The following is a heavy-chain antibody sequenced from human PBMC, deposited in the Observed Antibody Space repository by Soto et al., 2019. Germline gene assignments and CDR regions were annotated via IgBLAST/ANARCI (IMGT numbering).Heavy chain of an antibody. J-gene: IGHJ5*02. Sequence: TSETLSLTCTVSGGSISISSYYWGWIRQPPGKGLEWIGSIYYSGSTYYNPSLKSRVTISVDTSKNQFSLKLSSVTAADAAVYYCAREEGNWFDPWGQGTLVTVSS. V-gene: IGHV4-39*02. CDR2: IYYSGST. CDR3: AREEGNWFDP. CDR1: GGSISISSYY.